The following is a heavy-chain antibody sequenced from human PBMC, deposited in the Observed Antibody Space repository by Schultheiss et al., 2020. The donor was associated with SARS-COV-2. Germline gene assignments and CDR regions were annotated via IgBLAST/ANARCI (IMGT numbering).Heavy chain of an antibody. D-gene: IGHD2-15*01. J-gene: IGHJ6*02. CDR1: GFSFSTYD. CDR2: IRGSGVGT. CDR3: GRGQAADV. V-gene: IGHV3-23*01. Sequence: GESLKISCAASGFSFSTYDMTWVRQAPGKGLEWVSSIRGSGVGTFYANSVQGRFTVSRDNSKNTLYLQMNSLRAEDTAVYYCGRGQAADVWGQGTTVTVSS.